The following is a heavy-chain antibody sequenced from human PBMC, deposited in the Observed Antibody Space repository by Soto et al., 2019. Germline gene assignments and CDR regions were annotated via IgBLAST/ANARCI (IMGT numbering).Heavy chain of an antibody. CDR1: GFTFRSYA. CDR3: SRFVGYGGSEYYFDN. Sequence: QVQPVESGGGVVQPGRSLRLSCVVSGFTFRSYAMHWVRQAPGKGLEWVAVISNDGNNNYHAGSVKGRFTISRDNSKNTLYLHMDSLRAEDTALYYCSRFVGYGGSEYYFDNWGQGIQVIVST. CDR2: ISNDGNNN. J-gene: IGHJ4*02. D-gene: IGHD5-12*01. V-gene: IGHV3-30-3*02.